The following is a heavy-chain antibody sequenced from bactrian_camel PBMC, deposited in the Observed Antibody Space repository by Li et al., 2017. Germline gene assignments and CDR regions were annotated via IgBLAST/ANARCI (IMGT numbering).Heavy chain of an antibody. Sequence: HVQLVESGGGSVQAGGSLRLSCAASGFTFSDYDMSWVRQAPGKGLEWVSSIYSDGTSTSYTDSVKGRFTISRDNDKNTVYLQMNSLKSEDTALYYCATPHPQYCSGGFCYGQFGDWARGPRSPSP. CDR2: IYSDGTST. J-gene: IGHJ4*01. CDR1: GFTFSDYD. V-gene: IGHV3-2*01. D-gene: IGHD2*01.